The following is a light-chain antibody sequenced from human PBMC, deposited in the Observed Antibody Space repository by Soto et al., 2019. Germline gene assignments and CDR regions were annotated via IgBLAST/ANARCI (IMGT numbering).Light chain of an antibody. CDR2: DTH. V-gene: IGLV1-51*01. J-gene: IGLJ2*01. CDR1: SSNIGKNY. CDR3: GTWDSSLFAVV. Sequence: QSVLTQPPSVPAAPGQTVTISCSGSSSNIGKNYVCWYQQLPGTAPKLLIYDTHERPSGIPDRFSSSKSGTSATLAITGLQPGDEADYYCGTWDSSLFAVVFGGGTKLTVL.